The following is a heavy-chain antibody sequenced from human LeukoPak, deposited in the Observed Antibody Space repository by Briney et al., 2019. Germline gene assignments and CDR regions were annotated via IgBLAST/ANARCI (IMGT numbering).Heavy chain of an antibody. J-gene: IGHJ3*02. CDR1: GGSFSGYY. Sequence: SETLSLTCAVYGGSFSGYYWSWIRQPPGKGLEWIGEINHSGSTNYNPSLKSRVTISVDTSKNQFSLKLSSVTAADTAVYYCARPIVVVPLRAFDIWGQGTIVTVSS. CDR2: INHSGST. D-gene: IGHD2-21*01. V-gene: IGHV4-34*01. CDR3: ARPIVVVPLRAFDI.